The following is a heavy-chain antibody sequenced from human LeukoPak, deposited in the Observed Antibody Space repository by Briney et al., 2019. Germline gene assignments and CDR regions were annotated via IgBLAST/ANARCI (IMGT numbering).Heavy chain of an antibody. D-gene: IGHD2-2*02. CDR2: MYHSGDT. CDR1: GYSVSGGYY. Sequence: SETLSLTCTVSGYSVSGGYYWGWIRQPPGKGLEWIGSMYHSGDTYYNPPLKSRVTISVDTSKNQFSLQLSSVTAADTAVYFCARYTRNWLDPWGQGTLITVSS. V-gene: IGHV4-38-2*02. CDR3: ARYTRNWLDP. J-gene: IGHJ5*02.